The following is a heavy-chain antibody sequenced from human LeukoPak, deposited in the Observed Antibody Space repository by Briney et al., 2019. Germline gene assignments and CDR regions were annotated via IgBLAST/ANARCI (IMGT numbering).Heavy chain of an antibody. V-gene: IGHV3-23*01. Sequence: GGSLRLSCAASGFSFSTYAMGWVRQAPGEGLEWVSSIKGGGGDPFYADSVRGRFTISRDKSKNTLYLQLNSLRAEDTAVYFCAQGGHDFNPFYYWGQGTLVTVSS. J-gene: IGHJ4*02. CDR1: GFSFSTYA. CDR3: AQGGHDFNPFYY. D-gene: IGHD2-21*02. CDR2: IKGGGGDP.